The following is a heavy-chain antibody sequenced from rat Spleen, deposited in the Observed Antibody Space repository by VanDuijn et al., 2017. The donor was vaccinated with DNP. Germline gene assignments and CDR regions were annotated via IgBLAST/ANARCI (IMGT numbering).Heavy chain of an antibody. D-gene: IGHD1-12*01. V-gene: IGHV3-3*01. CDR3: ATHRGY. CDR2: INNAGST. CDR1: GYSITSNHK. J-gene: IGHJ2*01. Sequence: EVQLQESGPGLVKPSQSLSLTCSVTGYSITSNHKWSWIRKFPGNELEWMGYINNAGSTNYNPSLKGRFSITRDTSKNQFFLQVNSVGNEDTATYYCATHRGYWGQGVMVTVSS.